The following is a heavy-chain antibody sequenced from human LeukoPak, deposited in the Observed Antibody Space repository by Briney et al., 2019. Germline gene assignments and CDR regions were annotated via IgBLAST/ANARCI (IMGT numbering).Heavy chain of an antibody. J-gene: IGHJ4*02. Sequence: GGSLRLSCAASGFTVSSNCMSWVRQAPGKGLEWVSVIYSGGSTYYADSVKGRFTISRDNSKNTLYLQMNSLRAEDTAVYYCARANYYDILTGYHDYWGQATLVTVSS. V-gene: IGHV3-66*02. D-gene: IGHD3-9*01. CDR2: IYSGGST. CDR1: GFTVSSNC. CDR3: ARANYYDILTGYHDY.